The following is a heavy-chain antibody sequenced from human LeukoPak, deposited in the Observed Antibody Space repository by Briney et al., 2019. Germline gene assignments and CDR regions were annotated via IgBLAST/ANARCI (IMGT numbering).Heavy chain of an antibody. J-gene: IGHJ4*02. V-gene: IGHV3-74*01. CDR1: GFSFSSYA. CDR3: ARTRGLIEFYFDY. CDR2: INSDGSST. D-gene: IGHD3-10*01. Sequence: GGSLRLSCAASGFSFSSYAMSWVRQAPGKGLVWVSRINSDGSSTSYADSVKGRFTISRDNAKNTLYLQMNSLRAEDTAVYYCARTRGLIEFYFDYWGQGTLVTVSS.